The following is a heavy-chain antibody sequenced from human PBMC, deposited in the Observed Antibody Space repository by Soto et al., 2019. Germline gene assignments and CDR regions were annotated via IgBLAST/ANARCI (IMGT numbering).Heavy chain of an antibody. CDR1: GYTFDIYG. J-gene: IGHJ4*02. Sequence: ASVKVSCKASGYTFDIYGISWVRQVPGKGPEWMGWISADNGDTKYAQRMQGRVTMTTDTATSTAYMELRSLRSDDTAVYYCARDRSYYYDSSGYPFDFWGQGSLVTVSS. V-gene: IGHV1-18*01. CDR3: ARDRSYYYDSSGYPFDF. D-gene: IGHD3-22*01. CDR2: ISADNGDT.